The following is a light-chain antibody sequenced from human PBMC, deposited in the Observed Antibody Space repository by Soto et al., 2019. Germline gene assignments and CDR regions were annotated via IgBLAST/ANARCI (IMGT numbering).Light chain of an antibody. CDR2: DVS. CDR1: RTDVDGYDY. Sequence: QSALTQPASVSGSPGQSIAISCTGVRTDVDGYDYVSWYQQHPGQAPQLIIYDVSNRPSGVSHRFSGSKSGDTASLTISGLQADYEANYYCTSYTSSTPFYVFGTGTKVPVL. CDR3: TSYTSSTPFYV. J-gene: IGLJ1*01. V-gene: IGLV2-14*03.